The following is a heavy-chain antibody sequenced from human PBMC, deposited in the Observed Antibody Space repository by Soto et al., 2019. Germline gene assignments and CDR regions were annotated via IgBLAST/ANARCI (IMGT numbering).Heavy chain of an antibody. CDR1: GFTFRSYS. V-gene: IGHV3-48*02. D-gene: IGHD2-15*01. CDR3: AREGWPLLQTGMDV. CDR2: ISSSNRTI. J-gene: IGHJ6*02. Sequence: GGSLRLPCAASGFTFRSYSMNWVRQAPGKGLEWVSYISSSNRTINYADSVKGRFIISRHNAKNSLYLQMHSLRDEDTAVYYCAREGWPLLQTGMDVWGQGTTVTVSS.